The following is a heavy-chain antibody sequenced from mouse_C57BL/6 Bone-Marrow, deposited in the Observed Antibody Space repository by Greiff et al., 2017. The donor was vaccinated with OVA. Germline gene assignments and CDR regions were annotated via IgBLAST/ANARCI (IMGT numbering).Heavy chain of an antibody. CDR1: GFTFSSYA. Sequence: EVKLMESGGGLVKPGGSLKLSCAASGFTFSSYAMSWVRQTPEKRLEWVATISDGGSYTYYPDNVKGRFTISRDNAKNNLYLQMSHLKSEDTAMYYCARDDSSGYPDYWGQGTTLTVSS. CDR3: ARDDSSGYPDY. D-gene: IGHD3-2*02. CDR2: ISDGGSYT. J-gene: IGHJ2*01. V-gene: IGHV5-4*01.